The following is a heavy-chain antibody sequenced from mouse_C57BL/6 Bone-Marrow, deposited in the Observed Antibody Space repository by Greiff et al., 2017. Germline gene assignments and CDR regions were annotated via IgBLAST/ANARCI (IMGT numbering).Heavy chain of an antibody. Sequence: QVQLQQSGAELVKPGASVKLSCKASGYTFTSYWMQWVKQRPGQGLEWIGEIDPSDSYTNYNQKFKGKATLTVDTSSSTAYMQLSSLTSEDSAVYYCARPYYYGSHYYAMDYWGQGTSVTVSS. CDR1: GYTFTSYW. CDR3: ARPYYYGSHYYAMDY. D-gene: IGHD1-1*01. V-gene: IGHV1-50*01. J-gene: IGHJ4*01. CDR2: IDPSDSYT.